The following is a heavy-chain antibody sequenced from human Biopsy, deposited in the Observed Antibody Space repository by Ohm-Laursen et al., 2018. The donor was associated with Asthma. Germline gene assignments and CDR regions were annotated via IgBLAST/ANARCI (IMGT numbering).Heavy chain of an antibody. CDR1: RFTYV. V-gene: IGHV3-30*18. J-gene: IGHJ6*02. Sequence: LSLSCIALRFTYVMHWVRQAPAKGLERVAVISYDGSTKYYADSVKGRFTTSRDNYQNTLYLQMSSLRVEDTAVYYCAKDPRIYGDNVAGMDVWGQGTAVNVSS. D-gene: IGHD4-17*01. CDR3: AKDPRIYGDNVAGMDV. CDR2: ISYDGSTK.